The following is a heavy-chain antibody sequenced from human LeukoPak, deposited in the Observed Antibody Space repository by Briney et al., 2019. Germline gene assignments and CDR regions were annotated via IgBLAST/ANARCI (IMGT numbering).Heavy chain of an antibody. CDR2: IYYSGST. CDR3: ARVPTYYYDSSGYTSDAFDI. J-gene: IGHJ3*02. CDR1: GGSISSYY. V-gene: IGHV4-59*01. Sequence: SETLSLTCTVSGGSISSYYWSWIRQPPGKGLEWIGYIYYSGSTNYNPSLKSRVTISVDTSKNQFSLKLTSVTAADTAVYYCARVPTYYYDSSGYTSDAFDIWGQGTMVTVSS. D-gene: IGHD3-22*01.